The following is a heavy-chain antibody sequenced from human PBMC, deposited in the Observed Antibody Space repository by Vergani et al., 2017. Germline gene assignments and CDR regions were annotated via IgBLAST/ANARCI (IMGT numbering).Heavy chain of an antibody. CDR3: ARDIKQLRSRAFDL. CDR1: GASINNDFYY. D-gene: IGHD4-23*01. V-gene: IGHV4-61*02. Sequence: QVQLQESGPGLVKPSQTLSLTCTVSGASINNDFYYLHWIRHPAGKGLECIGRIWWSGITDYNSSLQSRVSMSVDTSKNQFSLTLTSVTAADSAVYYCARDIKQLRSRAFDLWGQGTMVTVSS. CDR2: IWWSGIT. J-gene: IGHJ3*01.